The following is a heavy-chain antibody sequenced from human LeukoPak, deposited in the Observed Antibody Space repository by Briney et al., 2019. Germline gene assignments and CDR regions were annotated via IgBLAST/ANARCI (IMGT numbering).Heavy chain of an antibody. J-gene: IGHJ4*02. D-gene: IGHD5-18*01. CDR1: GYSFTNYW. CDR3: ARRHERGAYNYGVDY. Sequence: GESLKISCRGSGYSFTNYWDALVRQMPGKGLEWMGINYSDDSDTRYSPSFRGQVTISAAKSISTAYLQWNSLQASDTDMYYCARRHERGAYNYGVDYWGQGTLVTVSS. V-gene: IGHV5-51*01. CDR2: NYSDDSDT.